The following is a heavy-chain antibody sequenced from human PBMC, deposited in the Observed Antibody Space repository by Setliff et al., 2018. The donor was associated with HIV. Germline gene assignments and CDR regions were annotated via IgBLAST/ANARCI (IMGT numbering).Heavy chain of an antibody. CDR2: ISYDGSNK. D-gene: IGHD4-17*01. J-gene: IGHJ6*03. V-gene: IGHV3-30*04. Sequence: GGSLRLSCAASGFTFSNYAMHWVRQAPGKGLEWVAVISYDGSNKYYADSVKGRFTISRDNSKNSLYLQMNSLRTEDTAVYHCARLCLRCKGLIYDYMDVWGKGTTVTVSS. CDR1: GFTFSNYA. CDR3: ARLCLRCKGLIYDYMDV.